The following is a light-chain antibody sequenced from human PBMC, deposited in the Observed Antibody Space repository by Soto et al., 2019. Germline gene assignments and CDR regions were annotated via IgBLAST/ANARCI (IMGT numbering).Light chain of an antibody. V-gene: IGKV1-8*01. J-gene: IGKJ1*01. CDR2: AAS. CDR1: QGISSY. CDR3: QQYYSYPPWT. Sequence: IRMTQSPSSLSASTGDRVTITCRASQGISSYLAWYQQKPGKAPKLLIYAASTLQSGVPSRFSGSGSGTDFTLTISCLQSEDFATYYCQQYYSYPPWTFGQGTKVDNK.